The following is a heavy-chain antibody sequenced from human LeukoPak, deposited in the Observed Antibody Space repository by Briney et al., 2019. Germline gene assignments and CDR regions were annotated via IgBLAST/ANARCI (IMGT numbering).Heavy chain of an antibody. CDR2: INPNSGGT. V-gene: IGHV1-2*02. Sequence: ASVKVSCKASGYTFTGYYMHWVRQAPGQGLEWMGWINPNSGGTNYAQKFQGRVTMTRDMSTSTVYMELSSLRSEDTAVWYCARDLGYCSGGSCYGGRYNWFDPWGQGTLVTVSS. CDR3: ARDLGYCSGGSCYGGRYNWFDP. CDR1: GYTFTGYY. D-gene: IGHD2-15*01. J-gene: IGHJ5*02.